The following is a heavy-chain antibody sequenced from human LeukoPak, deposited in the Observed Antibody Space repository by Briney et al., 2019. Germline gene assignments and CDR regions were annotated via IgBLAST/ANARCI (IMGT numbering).Heavy chain of an antibody. V-gene: IGHV3-21*01. CDR1: GFTFSSYS. J-gene: IGHJ4*02. D-gene: IGHD3-22*01. CDR3: ARWLGPLVVITT. CDR2: ISSSSSYI. Sequence: GGSLRLSCAASGFTFSSYSMNWVRQAPGKGLEWVSSISSSSSYIYYADSVKGRFTISRDNAKNSLYLQMNSLRAEDTAVYYCARWLGPLVVITTWGQGTLVTVSS.